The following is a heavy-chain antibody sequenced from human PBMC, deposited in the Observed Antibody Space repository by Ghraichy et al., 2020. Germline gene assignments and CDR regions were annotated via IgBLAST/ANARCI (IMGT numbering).Heavy chain of an antibody. CDR3: ARDRPHNWFDP. V-gene: IGHV3-74*01. J-gene: IGHJ5*02. Sequence: GGSLRLSCAASGFTFSNHWMHWVRQAPGKGLMWVSRVNGDGGDTIYADSVKGRFTISRDNAKNTVYLQMNSLRAEDTAIYYCARDRPHNWFDPWGQGTLVTVSS. CDR1: GFTFSNHW. CDR2: VNGDGGDT.